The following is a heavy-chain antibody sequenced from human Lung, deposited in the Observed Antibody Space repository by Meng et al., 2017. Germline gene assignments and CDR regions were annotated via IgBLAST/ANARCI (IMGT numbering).Heavy chain of an antibody. J-gene: IGHJ4*02. V-gene: IGHV6-1*01. CDR2: TYYRSKWYN. CDR1: GDSVITNSAA. CDR3: ARSQQWLDS. D-gene: IGHD6-19*01. Sequence: QEHLQQSGPGLVKPSETLAPPCAISGDSVITNSAAWNWIKQSPLRGLEGLGRTYYRSKWYNGYAVSVRSRITIHPDTSKNQFSLQLNSVTPEDTDVYYCARSQQWLDSWGQGTLVTVSS.